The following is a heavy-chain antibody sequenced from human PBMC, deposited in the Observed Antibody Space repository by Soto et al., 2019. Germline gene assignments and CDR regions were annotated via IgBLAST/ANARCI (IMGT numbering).Heavy chain of an antibody. V-gene: IGHV1-8*01. CDR2: MNPNSGNT. D-gene: IGHD2-8*01. CDR3: ARGEIYCTNGVCYRVAFDI. J-gene: IGHJ3*02. CDR1: GYTFTSYY. Sequence: ASVTVSCKASGYTFTSYYINWVRHSTVQGREWMGWMNPNSGNTGYAQKFQGRVTMTRNTSISTAYMELSSLRSEDTAVYYCARGEIYCTNGVCYRVAFDIWGQGTMVTVSS.